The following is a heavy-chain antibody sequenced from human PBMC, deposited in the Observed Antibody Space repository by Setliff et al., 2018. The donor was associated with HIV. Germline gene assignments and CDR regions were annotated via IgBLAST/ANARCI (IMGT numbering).Heavy chain of an antibody. V-gene: IGHV4-39*02. CDR1: GGSVSSSSYF. J-gene: IGHJ4*02. D-gene: IGHD3-22*01. Sequence: SETLSLTCTVSGGSVSSSSYFWGWIRQPPGTGLEWIGNIYYSGTTFYNPSLKSRVSISVDTSTDHFSLKLSSVTAADTAVYYCARTLGTHYYDRSANFHYFDYWGQGALVTVSS. CDR2: IYYSGTT. CDR3: ARTLGTHYYDRSANFHYFDY.